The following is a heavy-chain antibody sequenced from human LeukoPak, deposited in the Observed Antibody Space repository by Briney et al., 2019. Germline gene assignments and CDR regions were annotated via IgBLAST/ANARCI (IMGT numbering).Heavy chain of an antibody. Sequence: PGESLRLSCAASGFNFRSHAMSWVRQAPGKGLEWVSVTSNGGAGTYYADSVKGRFTISRDNSESTLYLQMSSLRAEDTAVYYCAKDHGTNVYDPFDYWGQGTLVTVSS. V-gene: IGHV3-23*01. D-gene: IGHD2-8*01. CDR1: GFNFRSHA. CDR3: AKDHGTNVYDPFDY. CDR2: TSNGGAGT. J-gene: IGHJ4*02.